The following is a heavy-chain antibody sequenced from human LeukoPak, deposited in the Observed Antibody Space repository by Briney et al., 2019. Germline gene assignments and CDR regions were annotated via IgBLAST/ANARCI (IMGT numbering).Heavy chain of an antibody. CDR1: GFTVSSNY. J-gene: IGHJ4*02. D-gene: IGHD3-10*01. V-gene: IGHV3-53*01. CDR3: ARVHYYYSYYFDY. Sequence: GGSLRLSCAASGFTVSSNYMSWVRQAPGKGLEWVSVIYSGGSTYYADSVKGRFTISRDNSKNTLYLQMNSLRAEDTAVYYCARVHYYYSYYFDYWGQGTLVTVSS. CDR2: IYSGGST.